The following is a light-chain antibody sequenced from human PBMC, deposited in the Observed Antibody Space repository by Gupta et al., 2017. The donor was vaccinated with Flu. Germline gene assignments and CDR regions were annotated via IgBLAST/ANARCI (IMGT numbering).Light chain of an antibody. CDR3: QQEDNLPFT. Sequence: PSSLSASVGDRVTITCQASQDISNYLNWYQQKPGKAPKLLIYDASNVETGVTSRFSGSGSGTDFTFTISSLQPEDIATYYCQQEDNLPFTFGGGTKVEIK. V-gene: IGKV1-33*01. CDR2: DAS. J-gene: IGKJ4*01. CDR1: QDISNY.